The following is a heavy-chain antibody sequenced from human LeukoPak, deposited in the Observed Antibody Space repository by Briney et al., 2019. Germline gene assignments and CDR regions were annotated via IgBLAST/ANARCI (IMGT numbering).Heavy chain of an antibody. V-gene: IGHV3-23*01. D-gene: IGHD4-17*01. J-gene: IGHJ4*02. CDR3: AKEREATVTSFAIDY. Sequence: GSLRLSCGGSGFHFSRYAIGWVRQAPGKGLEWVSAISGSGGSTYYADSVKGRFTISRDNSKNTLYLQMNSLRAEDTAVYYCAKEREATVTSFAIDYWGQGTLVTVSS. CDR1: GFHFSRYA. CDR2: ISGSGGST.